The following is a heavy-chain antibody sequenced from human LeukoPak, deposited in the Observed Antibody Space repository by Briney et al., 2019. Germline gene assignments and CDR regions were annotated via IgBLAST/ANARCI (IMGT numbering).Heavy chain of an antibody. Sequence: PSETLSLTCTVSGGSISSSSYYWGWIRQPPGKGLEWLGSIYYSGSTYYNPSLKSRVTISVDTSKNQFSLKLSSVTAADTAVYYCARHVPIDYGSGSYYFDYWGQGTLVTVSS. J-gene: IGHJ4*02. V-gene: IGHV4-39*01. CDR3: ARHVPIDYGSGSYYFDY. D-gene: IGHD3-10*01. CDR2: IYYSGST. CDR1: GGSISSSSYY.